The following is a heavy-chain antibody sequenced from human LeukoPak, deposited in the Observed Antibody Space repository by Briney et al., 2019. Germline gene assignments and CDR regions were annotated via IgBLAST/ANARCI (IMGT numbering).Heavy chain of an antibody. V-gene: IGHV3-30*04. Sequence: GGSLRLSCAASGFTFSSYAMHWVRQAPGKGLEWVALISYDGSNKYYADSVKARFIISRDNAKNSLYLQMNSLRAEDTAVYYCARVSVDTEEEIYYYYYYMDVWGKGTTVTVSS. D-gene: IGHD5-18*01. CDR1: GFTFSSYA. CDR3: ARVSVDTEEEIYYYYYYMDV. J-gene: IGHJ6*03. CDR2: ISYDGSNK.